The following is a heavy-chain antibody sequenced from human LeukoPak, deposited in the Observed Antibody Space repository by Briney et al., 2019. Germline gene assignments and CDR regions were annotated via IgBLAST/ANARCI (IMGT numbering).Heavy chain of an antibody. J-gene: IGHJ5*02. Sequence: SETLSLTCAVYGGSFSGYYWSWIRQPPGKGLEWIGEINHSGSTNYNPSLKSRVTISVDTSKNQFSLKLSSVTAADTAVYYCARAGVGYCSGGSCRRLFDPWGQGTLVTVSP. CDR1: GGSFSGYY. CDR3: ARAGVGYCSGGSCRRLFDP. V-gene: IGHV4-34*01. CDR2: INHSGST. D-gene: IGHD2-15*01.